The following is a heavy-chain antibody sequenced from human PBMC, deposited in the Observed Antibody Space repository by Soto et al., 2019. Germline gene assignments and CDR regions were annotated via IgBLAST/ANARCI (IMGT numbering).Heavy chain of an antibody. J-gene: IGHJ5*02. CDR2: IYHSGST. CDR3: TREQSDDNYFDX. Sequence: AETLSLTCAVSGGSISSINWWSWVRQPPGKGLEWIWEIYHSGSTNYNPSLKSRVTISLDKSKSQFSLRLISVTAADTAVYYCTREQSDDNYFDXWGQATRVTVSX. CDR1: GGSISSINW. V-gene: IGHV4-4*02. D-gene: IGHD6-19*01.